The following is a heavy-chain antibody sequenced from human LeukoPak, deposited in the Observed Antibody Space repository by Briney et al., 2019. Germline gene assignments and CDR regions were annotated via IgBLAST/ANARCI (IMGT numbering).Heavy chain of an antibody. J-gene: IGHJ3*02. Sequence: ASVKVSCKASGYTFTSYGISWVRQAPGQGLEWMGWISAYNGNTNYAQKLQGRVTMTTDTSTSTAYMELSSLRSEDTAVYYCARAGSRLPPYCSSTSCYGELGAFDIWGQGTMVTVSS. D-gene: IGHD2-2*01. V-gene: IGHV1-18*01. CDR2: ISAYNGNT. CDR3: ARAGSRLPPYCSSTSCYGELGAFDI. CDR1: GYTFTSYG.